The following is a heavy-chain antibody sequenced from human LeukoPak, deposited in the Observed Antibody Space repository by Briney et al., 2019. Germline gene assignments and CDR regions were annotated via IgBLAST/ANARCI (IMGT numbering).Heavy chain of an antibody. Sequence: GGSLRLSCAASGFTFSSYAMSWVRQAPGKGLEWGSANSGSGGSTYYADSVKGRFTISRDNSKNTLYLQMNSLRAEDTAVYYCAKRGVTGYKEGFDYWGQGTLVTVSS. D-gene: IGHD3-9*01. J-gene: IGHJ4*02. V-gene: IGHV3-23*01. CDR2: NSGSGGST. CDR1: GFTFSSYA. CDR3: AKRGVTGYKEGFDY.